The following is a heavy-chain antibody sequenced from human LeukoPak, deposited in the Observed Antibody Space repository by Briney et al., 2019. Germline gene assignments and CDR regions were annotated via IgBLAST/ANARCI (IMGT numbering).Heavy chain of an antibody. J-gene: IGHJ6*03. Sequence: ASVKVSCKASGYTFTSYAMNWVRQAPGQGLEWMGWINTNTGNPTYAQGFTGRFAFSLDTSVSTAYLQISSLKADDTAVYYCARGPWGFHHYMDVWGEGTAVTVSS. V-gene: IGHV7-4-1*02. D-gene: IGHD3-16*01. CDR3: ARGPWGFHHYMDV. CDR1: GYTFTSYA. CDR2: INTNTGNP.